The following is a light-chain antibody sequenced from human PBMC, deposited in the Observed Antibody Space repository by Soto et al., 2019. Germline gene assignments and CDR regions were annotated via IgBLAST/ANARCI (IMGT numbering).Light chain of an antibody. J-gene: IGKJ2*01. CDR1: QGISSY. CDR3: QQLNSYPPYT. V-gene: IGKV1-9*01. Sequence: IQLTQSPSSLSASVGDRVTITCRASQGISSYLAWYQQKPGKAPKLLIYAASTLQSGVPSRFSGSGSGTDFTLTISSLXPEDFATYYCQQLNSYPPYTFGQGTKVDIK. CDR2: AAS.